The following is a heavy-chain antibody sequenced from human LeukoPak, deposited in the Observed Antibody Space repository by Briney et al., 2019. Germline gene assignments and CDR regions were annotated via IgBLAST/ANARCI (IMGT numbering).Heavy chain of an antibody. CDR3: ARLVMDYGGNQYFDY. V-gene: IGHV4-39*01. CDR1: GDSMSSYY. Sequence: PSETLSLTCSVSGDSMSSYYWGWIRQPPGKGLEWIGSIYYSGSTYYNPSLKSRVTISVDTSKNQFSLKLSSVTAADTAVYYCARLVMDYGGNQYFDYWGQGTLVTVSS. J-gene: IGHJ4*02. D-gene: IGHD4-23*01. CDR2: IYYSGST.